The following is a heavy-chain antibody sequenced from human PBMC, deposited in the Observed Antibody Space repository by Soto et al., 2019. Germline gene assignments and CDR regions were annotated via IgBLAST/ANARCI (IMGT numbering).Heavy chain of an antibody. V-gene: IGHV4-59*01. CDR3: ARIGGYHGPLDY. Sequence: SEPLSLTCTVSGGSISSYYWSWIRQPPGRGLEWIGYTYHRGSTNYSPSLKSRVAIALDTSENQLSLKVSSVTAADTAVYYCARIGGYHGPLDYWGQRTPVTVSS. D-gene: IGHD3-16*02. CDR1: GGSISSYY. J-gene: IGHJ4*02. CDR2: TYHRGST.